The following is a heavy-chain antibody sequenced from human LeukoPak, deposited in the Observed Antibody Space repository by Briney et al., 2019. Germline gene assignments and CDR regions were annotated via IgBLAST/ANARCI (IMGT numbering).Heavy chain of an antibody. CDR2: IYSSGST. CDR1: GGSINSFY. V-gene: IGHV4-4*07. D-gene: IGHD5-24*01. J-gene: IGHJ3*02. Sequence: PSETLSLICTVSGGSINSFYWTWIRQPAGKGLEWIGRIYSSGSTNFNPSLKSRVTMSVDTSKNQFSLRLSSVTAADTAAYYCARSKRWLQWDDAFDIWGQGTMVTVSS. CDR3: ARSKRWLQWDDAFDI.